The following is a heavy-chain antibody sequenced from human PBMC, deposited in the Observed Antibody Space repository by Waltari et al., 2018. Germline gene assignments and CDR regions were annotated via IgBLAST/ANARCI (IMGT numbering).Heavy chain of an antibody. CDR2: IYRSGDS. Sequence: QVKLQESGPGLVKPLGAMSLTCTVPGYSLTTNNWWSWVRQSPGKVLGWICEIYRSGDSNYSPSLQIRVTKSPHKSKNQISLRLTSVTAADSAGYYCAKVRVPAVMFNCFDPWGQGTLVTVSS. CDR3: AKVRVPAVMFNCFDP. CDR1: GYSLTTNNW. D-gene: IGHD3-10*01. V-gene: IGHV4-4*02. J-gene: IGHJ5*02.